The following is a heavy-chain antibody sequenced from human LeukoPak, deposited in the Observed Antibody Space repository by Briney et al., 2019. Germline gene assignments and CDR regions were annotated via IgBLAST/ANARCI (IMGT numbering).Heavy chain of an antibody. CDR1: GGSISSYY. CDR2: IYYSGST. D-gene: IGHD6-13*01. J-gene: IGHJ4*02. CDR3: ARADIAAAGIGCFDY. Sequence: SETLSLTCTVSGGSISSYYWSWIRQPPGKGLEWIGYIYYSGSTNYNPSLESRVTISVDTSKNQFSLKLSSVTAADTAVYYCARADIAAAGIGCFDYWGQGTLVTVSS. V-gene: IGHV4-59*01.